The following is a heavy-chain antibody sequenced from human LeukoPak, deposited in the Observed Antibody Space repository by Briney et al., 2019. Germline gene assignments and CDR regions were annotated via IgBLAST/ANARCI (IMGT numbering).Heavy chain of an antibody. D-gene: IGHD3-16*01. V-gene: IGHV4-59*08. Sequence: PSETLSLTCTVSGDSINAYYWGWIRQPPGKGLEWIGYIYFSGTTKYNPSLESRVTISVDTSKNQFSLKLSSVTAADTAVYYCARRRAEGGSNGHYDWFDPWGQGILVTVSS. CDR3: ARRRAEGGSNGHYDWFDP. CDR1: GDSINAYY. CDR2: IYFSGTT. J-gene: IGHJ5*02.